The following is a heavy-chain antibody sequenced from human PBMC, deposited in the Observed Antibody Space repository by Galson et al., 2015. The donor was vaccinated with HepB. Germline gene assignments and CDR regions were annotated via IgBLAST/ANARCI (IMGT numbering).Heavy chain of an antibody. J-gene: IGHJ3*02. V-gene: IGHV3-48*01. CDR1: GFTFSSYS. CDR2: ISSSSSTI. Sequence: SLRLSCAASGFTFSSYSMNWVRQAPGKGLEWVSYISSSSSTIYYADSVKGRFTISRDNAKNSLYLQMNSLRAEDTAVYYCARAPAGGRDAFDIWGQGTMVTVSS. CDR3: ARAPAGGRDAFDI. D-gene: IGHD3-16*01.